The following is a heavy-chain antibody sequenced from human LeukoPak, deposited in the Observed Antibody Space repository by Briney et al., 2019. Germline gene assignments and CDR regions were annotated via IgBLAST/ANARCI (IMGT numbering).Heavy chain of an antibody. J-gene: IGHJ4*02. D-gene: IGHD3/OR15-3a*01. V-gene: IGHV4-39*01. CDR3: ARLRKGDDFWTAYYYFDY. CDR1: GGSISSSTYY. Sequence: SETLSLTCTVAGGSISSSTYYWGWIRQPPGKGLEWIGSIYYSGTSYYNPSLKSRVTISVDTSKNQSSLKLSSVTAADTAVYYCARLRKGDDFWTAYYYFDYWGQGALVTVSS. CDR2: IYYSGTS.